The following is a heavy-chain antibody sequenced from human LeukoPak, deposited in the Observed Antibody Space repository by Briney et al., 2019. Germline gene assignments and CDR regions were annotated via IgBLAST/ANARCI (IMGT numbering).Heavy chain of an antibody. V-gene: IGHV3-23*01. CDR2: ISTSGDST. Sequence: GGSLRLSCAASGFTFSSYAMSWVRQAPGKGLEWVSVISTSGDSTNFADSVKGRFTISRDNSKNTLYLQMNSLGAEDTAIYYCAKALGGHCSSGSCYRVLDYWGQGTLVTVSS. CDR1: GFTFSSYA. CDR3: AKALGGHCSSGSCYRVLDY. J-gene: IGHJ4*02. D-gene: IGHD2-15*01.